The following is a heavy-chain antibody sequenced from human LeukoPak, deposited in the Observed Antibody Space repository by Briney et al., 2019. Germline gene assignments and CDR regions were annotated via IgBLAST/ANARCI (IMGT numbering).Heavy chain of an antibody. Sequence: SETLSLTCAVYGGSFSGYYWSWIRQPPGKGLEWIGEINHSGSTNYNPSLKSRVTISVDTSKNQFSLKLSSVTAADTAVYHCASQARTYYDFWSGYGHFDYWGQGTLVTVSS. D-gene: IGHD3-3*01. CDR3: ASQARTYYDFWSGYGHFDY. CDR1: GGSFSGYY. V-gene: IGHV4-34*01. J-gene: IGHJ4*02. CDR2: INHSGST.